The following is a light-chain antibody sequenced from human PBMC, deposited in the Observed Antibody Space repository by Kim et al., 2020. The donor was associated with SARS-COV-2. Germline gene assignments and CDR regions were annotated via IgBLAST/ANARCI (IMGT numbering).Light chain of an antibody. J-gene: IGKJ1*01. CDR2: EAS. CDR1: QSINSA. Sequence: ASLGDRVTITCRASQSINSALAWYQQGPGKAPKLLIYEASSLQSGVPSRFSGSGSGTEFTLTISSLQPDDFATYYCQQYNTLPWTLGQGTKVDIK. V-gene: IGKV1-5*03. CDR3: QQYNTLPWT.